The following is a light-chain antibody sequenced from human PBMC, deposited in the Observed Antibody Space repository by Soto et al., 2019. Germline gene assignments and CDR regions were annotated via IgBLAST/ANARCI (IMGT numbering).Light chain of an antibody. CDR3: MQALQTWT. CDR1: QSLLNSNGYNF. Sequence: EIVRTQSPLSLPVTPGEPASISCRSSQSLLNSNGYNFLNWYLQKPGQSPQLLIFLGSNRASGVPDRFSGSGSGTDFTLKISRVVAEDVGVYYCMQALQTWTFGQGTKVEIK. CDR2: LGS. V-gene: IGKV2-28*01. J-gene: IGKJ1*01.